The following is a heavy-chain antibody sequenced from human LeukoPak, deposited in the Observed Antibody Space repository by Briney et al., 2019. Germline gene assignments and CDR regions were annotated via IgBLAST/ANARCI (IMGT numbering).Heavy chain of an antibody. V-gene: IGHV3-72*01. CDR3: VRGLNSFDL. CDR2: SRIKADGYIT. Sequence: PGGSLRLSCVVSGFSFRDHYLDWVRQAPGRGLEWVGRSRIKADGYITQYAASVKDRFTISRDESKDSLLLQMNSLKTEDTAIYYCVRGLNSFDLWGQGTPVTVSS. CDR1: GFSFRDHY. J-gene: IGHJ4*02.